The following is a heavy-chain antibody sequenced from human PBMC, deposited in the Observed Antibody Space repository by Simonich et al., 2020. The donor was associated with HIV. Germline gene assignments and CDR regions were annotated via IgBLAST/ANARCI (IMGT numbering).Heavy chain of an antibody. D-gene: IGHD6-19*01. J-gene: IGHJ4*02. Sequence: QVQLQESGPGLVKPSETLSLRCTVSGGSISSDYWSWIRQPPGKGLEWIGYIYYSGSTSYTPSLQSRVTISVDTSKNQVSLKLSSVTAADTAIYYCARGRPPGFSNGWYHFDFWGQGTLVTVSP. V-gene: IGHV4-59*12. CDR1: GGSISSDY. CDR2: IYYSGST. CDR3: ARGRPPGFSNGWYHFDF.